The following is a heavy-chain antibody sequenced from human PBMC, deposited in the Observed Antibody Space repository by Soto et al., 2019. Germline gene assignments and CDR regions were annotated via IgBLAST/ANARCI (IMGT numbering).Heavy chain of an antibody. CDR1: GGSFSGYY. Sequence: SETLSLTCAVYGGSFSGYYWSWIRQPPGKGLEWIGEINHSGSTNHNPSLKSRVTISVDTSKNQFSLKLSSVTAADTAVYYCARESGSGWYVWFDPWGQGTLVTVSS. CDR2: INHSGST. CDR3: ARESGSGWYVWFDP. J-gene: IGHJ5*02. D-gene: IGHD6-19*01. V-gene: IGHV4-34*01.